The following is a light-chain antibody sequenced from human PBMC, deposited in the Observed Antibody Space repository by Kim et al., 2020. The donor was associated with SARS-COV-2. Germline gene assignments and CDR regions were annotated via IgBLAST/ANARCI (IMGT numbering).Light chain of an antibody. Sequence: ASKVETDTIPCRASQGSSSYLAWYQQKPGKAPRLLIYAASTLPTGVTSRFSGRASGREFTLTIRSLQPEDCATYYCQQLDTPAWTFGQGTKVDIK. CDR2: AAS. CDR3: QQLDTPAWT. J-gene: IGKJ1*01. V-gene: IGKV1-9*01. CDR1: QGSSSY.